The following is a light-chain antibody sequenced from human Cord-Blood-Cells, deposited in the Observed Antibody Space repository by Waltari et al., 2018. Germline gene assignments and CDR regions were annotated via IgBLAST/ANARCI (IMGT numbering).Light chain of an antibody. CDR1: SSDVGSYNL. CDR3: CSYAGSSTVV. V-gene: IGLV2-23*01. J-gene: IGLJ2*01. CDR2: EGS. Sequence: QSALPQPASVSGSPGQSITISCTGTSSDVGSYNLVSWYQQHPGKSPKPLIYEGSKRPSGVSNRFSGSKSGNTASLTISVLQAEDEADYYCCSYAGSSTVVFGGGTKLTVL.